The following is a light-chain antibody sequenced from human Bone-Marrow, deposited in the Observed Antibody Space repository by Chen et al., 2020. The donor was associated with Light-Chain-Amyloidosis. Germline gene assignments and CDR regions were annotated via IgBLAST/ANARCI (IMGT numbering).Light chain of an antibody. Sequence: DIQMTQAPSSLSAAVGDRVTITCRASQDISNYLAWYQQKPGKVPKLLIYVASTLQSGVPSRFSGSRSGTDFTLTISSFQPEDVATYYGQKYNDAPRTFGQGTKVDIK. J-gene: IGKJ1*01. CDR1: QDISNY. V-gene: IGKV1-27*01. CDR2: VAS. CDR3: QKYNDAPRT.